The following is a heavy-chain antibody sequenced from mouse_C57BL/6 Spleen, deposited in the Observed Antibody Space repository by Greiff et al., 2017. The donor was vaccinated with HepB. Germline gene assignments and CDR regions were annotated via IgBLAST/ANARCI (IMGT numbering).Heavy chain of an antibody. V-gene: IGHV3-6*01. CDR3: ARDRSNFYAMDY. Sequence: DVQLQESGPGLVKPSQSLSLTCSVTGYSITSGYYWNWIRQFPGNKLEWMGYISYDGSNNYNPSLKNRISITRDTSKNQFFLKLNSVTTEDTATYYCARDRSNFYAMDYWGQGTSVTVSA. J-gene: IGHJ4*01. D-gene: IGHD2-5*01. CDR1: GYSITSGYY. CDR2: ISYDGSN.